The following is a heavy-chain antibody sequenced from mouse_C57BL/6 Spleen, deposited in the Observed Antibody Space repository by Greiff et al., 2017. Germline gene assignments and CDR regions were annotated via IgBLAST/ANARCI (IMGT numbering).Heavy chain of an antibody. Sequence: EVKVVESGGGLVKPGGSLKLSCAASGFTFSDYGMHWVRQAPEKGLEWVAYISSGSSTIYYADTVKGRFTISRDNAKNTLFLQMTSLRSEDTAMYYCARDGGSSYLYAMDYWGQGTSVTVSS. D-gene: IGHD1-1*01. V-gene: IGHV5-17*01. CDR3: ARDGGSSYLYAMDY. J-gene: IGHJ4*01. CDR2: ISSGSSTI. CDR1: GFTFSDYG.